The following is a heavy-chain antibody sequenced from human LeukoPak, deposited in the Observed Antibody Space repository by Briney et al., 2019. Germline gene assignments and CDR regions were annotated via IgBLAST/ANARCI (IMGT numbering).Heavy chain of an antibody. CDR3: ARAGYHYDSSGYSPFDY. CDR2: ISYSGNT. D-gene: IGHD3-22*01. CDR1: GGSISSFY. J-gene: IGHJ4*02. V-gene: IGHV4-59*01. Sequence: SETLSLTCTVSGGSISSFYWIWIRQPPGKGLEWIGYISYSGNTNYNPSLESRVTISLDIFKNQFSLKLTSVTAADTAVYYCARAGYHYDSSGYSPFDYWGQGTLVTVSS.